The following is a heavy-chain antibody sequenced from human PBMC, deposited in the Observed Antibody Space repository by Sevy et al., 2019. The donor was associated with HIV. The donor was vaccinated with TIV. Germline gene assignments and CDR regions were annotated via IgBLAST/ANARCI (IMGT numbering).Heavy chain of an antibody. V-gene: IGHV3-20*04. CDR1: GFTFENYG. Sequence: GGSLRLSCAVSGFTFENYGMSWVRQAPGKGLEWVTGINWNGGTKNYVDSVKGRFTISRDNAKNSLNLQMDSLRVEDTAVYYCARNTGFAYGDNCFEPWGQGTLVTVSS. CDR3: ARNTGFAYGDNCFEP. J-gene: IGHJ5*02. CDR2: INWNGGTK. D-gene: IGHD5-12*01.